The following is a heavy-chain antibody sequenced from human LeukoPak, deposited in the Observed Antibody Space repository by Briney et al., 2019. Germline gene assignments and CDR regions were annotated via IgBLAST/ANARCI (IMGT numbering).Heavy chain of an antibody. V-gene: IGHV3-23*01. CDR1: GFSFSTAA. CDR3: AKKGGGGYIDY. Sequence: GGSLRVSPVASGFSFSTAARCRGRQAPGKGLEWVSGIGAAGSGTYYADSVKGRFTISRDNSKNTLYLQMNSLRAEDTAVYYCAKKGGGGYIDYCGQRVLVTVSS. CDR2: IGAAGSGT. J-gene: IGHJ4*02. D-gene: IGHD3-16*01.